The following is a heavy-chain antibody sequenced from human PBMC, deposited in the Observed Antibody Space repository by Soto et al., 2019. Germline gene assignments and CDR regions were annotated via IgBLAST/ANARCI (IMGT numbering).Heavy chain of an antibody. J-gene: IGHJ5*02. CDR2: INHSGST. CDR3: ARGVRDYIWGSYRYPRQYNWFDP. Sequence: PSETLSLTCAVYGGSFSGYYWSWIRQPPGKGLEWIGEINHSGSTNYNPSLKSRVTISVDTSKNQFSLKLSSVTAADTAVYYCARGVRDYIWGSYRYPRQYNWFDPRGQGTQVTVS. D-gene: IGHD3-16*02. CDR1: GGSFSGYY. V-gene: IGHV4-34*01.